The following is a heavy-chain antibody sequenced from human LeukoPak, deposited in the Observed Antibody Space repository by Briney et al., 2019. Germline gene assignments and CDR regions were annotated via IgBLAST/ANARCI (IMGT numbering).Heavy chain of an antibody. Sequence: GGSLRLSCAASGFTFSSYAMHWVRQAPGKGLEWVAVISYDGSNKYYADSVKGRFTISRDNPKNTLYLQMNSLRAEDTAVYYCARGTSTDYGELDYWGQGTLATVSS. CDR1: GFTFSSYA. CDR3: ARGTSTDYGELDY. CDR2: ISYDGSNK. V-gene: IGHV3-30-3*01. J-gene: IGHJ4*02. D-gene: IGHD4-17*01.